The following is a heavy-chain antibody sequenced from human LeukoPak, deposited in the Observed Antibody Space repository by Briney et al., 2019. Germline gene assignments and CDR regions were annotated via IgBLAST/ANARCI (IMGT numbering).Heavy chain of an antibody. CDR2: ISWNSGSI. CDR3: AKDNRRHYTSGPNPDSLH. V-gene: IGHV3-9*01. J-gene: IGHJ1*01. Sequence: PGGSLRLSCAGSGFIFNNYAMHWVRQPPGKGLEWVSGISWNSGSIDYADSVKGRFTISRDNAKNSLYPQMNSLRVEDTAFYYCAKDNRRHYTSGPNPDSLHWGQGAWSPSPQ. CDR1: GFIFNNYA. D-gene: IGHD6-19*01.